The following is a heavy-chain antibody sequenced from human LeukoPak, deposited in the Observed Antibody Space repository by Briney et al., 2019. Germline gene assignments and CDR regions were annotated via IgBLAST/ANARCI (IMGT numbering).Heavy chain of an antibody. J-gene: IGHJ6*02. CDR3: ARQTEQYYDFWSGYPLIGMDV. Sequence: PSETLSLTCTVSGGSISSYYWSWIRQPPGKGLEWIGYIYYSGSTNYNPSLKSRVTISVDTSKNQFSLKLSSVTVADTAVYYCARQTEQYYDFWSGYPLIGMDVWGQGTTVTVSS. V-gene: IGHV4-59*01. CDR1: GGSISSYY. D-gene: IGHD3-3*01. CDR2: IYYSGST.